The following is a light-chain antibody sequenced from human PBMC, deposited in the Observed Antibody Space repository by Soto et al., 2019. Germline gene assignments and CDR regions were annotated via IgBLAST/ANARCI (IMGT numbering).Light chain of an antibody. CDR1: QSVSSNY. CDR3: QQYGNSPPT. CDR2: GAS. J-gene: IGKJ2*01. V-gene: IGKV3-20*01. Sequence: EIVLTQSPGTLYFSPGERATLSCRASQSVSSNYLARYQQKPGQAPRLLIYGASSRATDIPDRFSGSGSGTDFTLTVSRLEPEDFAVFYCQQYGNSPPTFGQGTKVDIK.